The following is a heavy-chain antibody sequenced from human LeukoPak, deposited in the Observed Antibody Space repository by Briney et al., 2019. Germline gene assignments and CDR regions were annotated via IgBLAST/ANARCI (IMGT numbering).Heavy chain of an antibody. CDR2: IYHSGRT. V-gene: IGHV4-38-2*02. J-gene: IGHJ5*02. CDR3: ARHSRVYSSSSRRWFDP. D-gene: IGHD6-13*01. CDR1: GYSISSGYY. Sequence: PSETLSLTCTVSGYSISSGYYWGWIRQPPGKGLEWIGSIYHSGRTFYNPSLKSRVTISVDTSKNQFSLKLGSVTAADTAVYYCARHSRVYSSSSRRWFDPWGQGTLVTVSS.